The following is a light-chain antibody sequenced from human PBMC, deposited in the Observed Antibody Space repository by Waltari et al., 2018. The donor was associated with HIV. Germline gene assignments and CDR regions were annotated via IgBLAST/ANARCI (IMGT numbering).Light chain of an antibody. V-gene: IGKV1-6*01. Sequence: IQIPQSPPSLSASVGDRVTIPCRASQNIRRDLGWYQQKPGKAPKLLIYAASTLQTGVSSRFRGGGSGTEFTLTINGLQSEDSATYYCLQDDSFPLTFGPGTKVDLK. J-gene: IGKJ3*01. CDR3: LQDDSFPLT. CDR1: QNIRRD. CDR2: AAS.